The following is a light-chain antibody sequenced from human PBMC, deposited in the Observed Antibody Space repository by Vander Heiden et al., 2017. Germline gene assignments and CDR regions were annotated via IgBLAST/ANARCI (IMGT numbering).Light chain of an antibody. CDR1: FSNIESNA. J-gene: IGLJ2*01. CDR3: ASWDDSLEGVI. V-gene: IGLV1-44*01. CDR2: SNN. Sequence: QSVLTQPPSASGTPGQRVTISCSGSFSNIESNAVNWYQQFPGTAPKLLIYSNNERPSGVPNRFSGSKSGTSASLASSGLQSDDEAYYYCASWDDSLEGVIFGGGTKLTVL.